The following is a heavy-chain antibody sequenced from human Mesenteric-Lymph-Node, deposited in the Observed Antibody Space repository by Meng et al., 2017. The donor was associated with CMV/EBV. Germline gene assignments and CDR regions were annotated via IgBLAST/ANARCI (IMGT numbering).Heavy chain of an antibody. Sequence: ASVKVSCKASAYTFTGYYIHWVRQAPGQGLEWMGWINPYNGDTDYAQKFQGRVTMTSDTSISTAYLELSRLTSDDTAVFYCATVAASSIDYWGQGTLVTVSS. CDR2: INPYNGDT. J-gene: IGHJ4*02. V-gene: IGHV1-2*02. CDR3: ATVAASSIDY. CDR1: AYTFTGYY. D-gene: IGHD2-2*01.